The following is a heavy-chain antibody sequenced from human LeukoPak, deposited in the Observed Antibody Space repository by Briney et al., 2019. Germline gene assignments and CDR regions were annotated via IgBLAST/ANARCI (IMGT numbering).Heavy chain of an antibody. CDR1: GFTVSSNY. Sequence: PGVTLRRSCAASGFTVSSNYMSWVRQAPGKGLEWVSVIYSGGSTYYADSVKGRFTISRDNSKNTLYLQMNSLRAEDTAVYYCARSEARYNWFDPWGQGTLVAVSS. CDR2: IYSGGST. V-gene: IGHV3-53*01. CDR3: ARSEARYNWFDP. J-gene: IGHJ5*02.